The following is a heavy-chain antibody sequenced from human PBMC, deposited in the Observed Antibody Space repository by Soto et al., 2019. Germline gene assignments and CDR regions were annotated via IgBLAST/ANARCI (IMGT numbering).Heavy chain of an antibody. CDR1: GYAFSNNA. Sequence: QVQLVQSGAEVQEPGASGKVSCQASGYAFSNNAISWVRQSTGQGREWMGWMNPNSGNGGYAQTFQGRVTMTRDTSTSTAYMELRSLASDDTALYYCARMATSGTLNWFDPWGQGTLVTVSS. CDR2: MNPNSGNG. CDR3: ARMATSGTLNWFDP. J-gene: IGHJ5*02. V-gene: IGHV1-8*01.